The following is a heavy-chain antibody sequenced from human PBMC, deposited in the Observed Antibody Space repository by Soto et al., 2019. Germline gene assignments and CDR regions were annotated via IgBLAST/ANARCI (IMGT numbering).Heavy chain of an antibody. J-gene: IGHJ4*02. CDR2: IYYSGRT. Sequence: QVQLQESGPGLVQPSETLSLTCTVSGGSLSSYYWTWIRQSPGKGLEWIGHIYYSGRTTYNPSLKSRITISVAKSKRQFSLRLNSVTAAATAVYYCARDQHFYGSGSYYTIFDYWGQGTLVTVSS. D-gene: IGHD3-10*01. CDR1: GGSLSSYY. V-gene: IGHV4-59*01. CDR3: ARDQHFYGSGSYYTIFDY.